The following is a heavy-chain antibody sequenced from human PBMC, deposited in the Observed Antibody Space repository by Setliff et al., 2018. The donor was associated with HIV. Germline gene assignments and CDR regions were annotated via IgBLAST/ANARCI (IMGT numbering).Heavy chain of an antibody. D-gene: IGHD3-10*01. Sequence: PSETLSLTCIVSNGSISNNYWNWIRQPAGKGLEWIGRVYSSESTNYSPSLKSRVTMSVDTSKNQFFLKLTSVTAADTAVYYCARTSRTSGRGLFDYWGQGSLVTVSS. CDR1: NGSISNNY. J-gene: IGHJ4*02. CDR2: VYSSEST. V-gene: IGHV4-4*07. CDR3: ARTSRTSGRGLFDY.